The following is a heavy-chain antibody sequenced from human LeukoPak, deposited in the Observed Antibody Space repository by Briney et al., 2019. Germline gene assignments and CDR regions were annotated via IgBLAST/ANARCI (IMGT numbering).Heavy chain of an antibody. CDR3: TKGLAEYVSGGYYKNRCLDP. D-gene: IGHD3-10*01. CDR2: ISGSGDVT. J-gene: IGHJ5*02. Sequence: GGSLRLSCVGSGFTFTTYWMSWVRQAPGKGLEWVSVISGSGDVTYYADSVKGRFTIFRDNSNNMLYLQMNSLRVEDTAIYYCTKGLAEYVSGGYYKNRCLDPWGQGTLVTVSS. CDR1: GFTFTTYW. V-gene: IGHV3-23*01.